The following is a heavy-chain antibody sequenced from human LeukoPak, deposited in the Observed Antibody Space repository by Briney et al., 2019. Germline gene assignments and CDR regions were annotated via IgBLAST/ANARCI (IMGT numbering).Heavy chain of an antibody. J-gene: IGHJ4*02. V-gene: IGHV4-59*01. Sequence: SETLSLTCTVSGGSFKSYYWSWIRQPPGKGLEWIGYIYYSGSTNYNPSLKSRVTISVDTSKNQFSLKLSSVTAADTAVYYCARAHSGYLGNGYYFDYWGQGTLVTVSS. CDR3: ARAHSGYLGNGYYFDY. CDR2: IYYSGST. D-gene: IGHD3-22*01. CDR1: GGSFKSYY.